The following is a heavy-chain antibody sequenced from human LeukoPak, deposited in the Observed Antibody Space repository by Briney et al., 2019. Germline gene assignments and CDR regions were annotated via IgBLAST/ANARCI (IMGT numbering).Heavy chain of an antibody. CDR3: ARAREWIQLWFY. D-gene: IGHD5-18*01. J-gene: IGHJ4*02. Sequence: GGSLRLSCTASGFIVSDNCMSGVRQAPGKGLEWVSLIYSLGDTYYADSGKGRFAISRDNSHNTVYLQPNSPRSDDTAVYYCARAREWIQLWFYWGQGTLVTVSS. CDR2: IYSLGDT. V-gene: IGHV3-53*05. CDR1: GFIVSDNC.